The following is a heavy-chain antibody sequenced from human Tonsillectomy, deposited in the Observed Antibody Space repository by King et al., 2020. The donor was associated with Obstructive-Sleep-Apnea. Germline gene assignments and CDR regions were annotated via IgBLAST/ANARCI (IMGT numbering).Heavy chain of an antibody. CDR2: IKQDGSET. Sequence: VQLVESGGGLVQPGGSLRLSCAASGFTFSGDWMSWVRQAPGKGLEWVANIKQDGSETYYVDSVKGRFTISRDNAKNSLYLQMNSLRAEDTAVYYCARVPQYYFDYWGQGTLVTVSS. CDR1: GFTFSGDW. CDR3: ARVPQYYFDY. J-gene: IGHJ4*02. V-gene: IGHV3-7*01.